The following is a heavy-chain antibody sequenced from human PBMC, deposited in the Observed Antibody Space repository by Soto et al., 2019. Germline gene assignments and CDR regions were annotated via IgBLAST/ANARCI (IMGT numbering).Heavy chain of an antibody. V-gene: IGHV1-46*01. J-gene: IGHJ4*02. CDR2: INPSGGNT. D-gene: IGHD2-15*01. Sequence: ASVTVSCKASGYIFTSYYMHWVRQAPGQGLEWMGIINPSGGNTNYAQKFQERVTITRDMSTSTAYMELSSLRSEDTAVYYCARSAYCSGGSCYYFDYWGQGTLVTVSS. CDR3: ARSAYCSGGSCYYFDY. CDR1: GYIFTSYY.